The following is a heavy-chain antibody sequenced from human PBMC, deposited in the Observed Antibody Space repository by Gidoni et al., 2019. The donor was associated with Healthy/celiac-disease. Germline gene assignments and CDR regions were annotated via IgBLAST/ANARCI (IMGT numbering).Heavy chain of an antibody. Sequence: QVQLVESGGGVVQPGRSLRLSCAASGFPFSSYGMHWVRQGPGKGVEWVAVIWYDGSNKYYADSVKGRFTSSRDNSKNTLYLQMNSLRAEDTAVYYCARDGRDGYNSYYGMDVWGQGTTVTVSS. CDR1: GFPFSSYG. CDR3: ARDGRDGYNSYYGMDV. J-gene: IGHJ6*02. CDR2: IWYDGSNK. D-gene: IGHD5-12*01. V-gene: IGHV3-33*01.